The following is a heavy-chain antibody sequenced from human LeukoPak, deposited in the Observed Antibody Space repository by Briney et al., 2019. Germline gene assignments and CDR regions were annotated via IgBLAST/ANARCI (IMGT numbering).Heavy chain of an antibody. V-gene: IGHV3-48*04. CDR3: ARMYYDILTGYYFDY. J-gene: IGHJ4*02. Sequence: GGSLRLSCAASGFTFSSYSMNWVRQAPGKGLEWVSYISSSGSTIYYADSVKGRFTISRDNAKNSLYLQMNSLRAEDTAVYYCARMYYDILTGYYFDYWGQGTLVTVSS. D-gene: IGHD3-9*01. CDR2: ISSSGSTI. CDR1: GFTFSSYS.